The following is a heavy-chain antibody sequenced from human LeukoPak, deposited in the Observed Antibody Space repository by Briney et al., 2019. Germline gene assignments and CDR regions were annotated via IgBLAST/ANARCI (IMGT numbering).Heavy chain of an antibody. V-gene: IGHV4-59*01. J-gene: IGHJ3*02. Sequence: PSETLSLTCPVSDGSISSYYWSWIRQPPGKGLEWIGYIYYSGSTNYNPSLKSRVTMSVDTSKTQFSLKLSSVTAADTAVYYCARAPSGWDAFDIWCEGTMVTVAS. D-gene: IGHD6-19*01. CDR3: ARAPSGWDAFDI. CDR2: IYYSGST. CDR1: DGSISSYY.